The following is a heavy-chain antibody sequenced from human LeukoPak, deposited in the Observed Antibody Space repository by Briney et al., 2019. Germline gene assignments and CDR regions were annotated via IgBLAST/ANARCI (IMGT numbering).Heavy chain of an antibody. CDR1: GGSISSYY. J-gene: IGHJ4*02. CDR3: ARGCYYDSSGYYPTFFDY. D-gene: IGHD3-22*01. V-gene: IGHV4-59*01. Sequence: SETPSLTCTVSGGSISSYYWSWIRQPPGKGLEWIGYIYYSGSTNYNPSLKSRVTISVDTSKNQFSLKLSSVTAADTAVYYCARGCYYDSSGYYPTFFDYWGQGTLVTVSS. CDR2: IYYSGST.